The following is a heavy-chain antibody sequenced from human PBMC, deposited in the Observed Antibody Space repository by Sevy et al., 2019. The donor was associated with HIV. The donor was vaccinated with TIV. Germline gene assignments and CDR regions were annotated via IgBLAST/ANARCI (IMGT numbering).Heavy chain of an antibody. CDR1: GDSISSSY. CDR2: IYYSGIT. V-gene: IGHV4-59*01. Sequence: SETLSLTCTVSGDSISSSYWSWIRQPPGKGLEWIGYIYYSGITNYNPSLKSRLTISRDMSKNQFSLKLSSVTAADTAVYYCARGSQYYYYAMDVWGQGTTVTVSS. J-gene: IGHJ6*02. CDR3: ARGSQYYYYAMDV.